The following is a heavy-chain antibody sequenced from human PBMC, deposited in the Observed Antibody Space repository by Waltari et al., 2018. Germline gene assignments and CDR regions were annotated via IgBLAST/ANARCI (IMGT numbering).Heavy chain of an antibody. CDR1: GGSISSGSYY. Sequence: QVQLQESGPGLVKPSQTLSLTCTVSGGSISSGSYYRSWIRQAAGKGLAWIGRIYTSGSTNYNPSLKSRVTISVDTSKNQFSLKLSSVTAADTAVYYCAFEYSSLPGGYGMDVWGQGTTVTVSS. CDR2: IYTSGST. CDR3: AFEYSSLPGGYGMDV. V-gene: IGHV4-61*02. D-gene: IGHD6-6*01. J-gene: IGHJ6*02.